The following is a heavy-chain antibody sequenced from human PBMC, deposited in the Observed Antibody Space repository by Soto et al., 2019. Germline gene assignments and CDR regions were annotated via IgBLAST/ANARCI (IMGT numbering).Heavy chain of an antibody. CDR3: ARDREYSSSSPAFDI. CDR1: GFTFSSYA. D-gene: IGHD6-6*01. CDR2: ISYDGSNK. J-gene: IGHJ3*02. V-gene: IGHV3-30-3*01. Sequence: QVQLVESGGGVVQPGRSLRLSCAASGFTFSSYAMHWVRQAPGKGLEWVAVISYDGSNKYYADSVKGRFTISRDNSKNSLYLQMNSLSAEVTAVYYCARDREYSSSSPAFDIWGQGTMVTVSS.